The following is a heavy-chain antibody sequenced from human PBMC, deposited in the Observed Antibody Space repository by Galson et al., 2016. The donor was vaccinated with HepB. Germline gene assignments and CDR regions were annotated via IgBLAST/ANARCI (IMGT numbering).Heavy chain of an antibody. D-gene: IGHD3-10*01. V-gene: IGHV3-13*01. J-gene: IGHJ4*02. CDR3: ATFSHYGSGLDK. CDR1: GFTFSSYD. Sequence: SLRLSCAASGFTFSSYDMLWVRQAAGRGLEWVSLIGIAGDTYYPGSVKGRFTISRVNAKNSLYLQMDSLRAGDTAIYYCATFSHYGSGLDKWGQGTLVTVSS. CDR2: IGIAGDT.